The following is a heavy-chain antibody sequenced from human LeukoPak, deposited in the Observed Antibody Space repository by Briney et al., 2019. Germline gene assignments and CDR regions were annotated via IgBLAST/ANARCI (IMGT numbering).Heavy chain of an antibody. Sequence: GGSLKLSCAASGLTFSGSGVHWVRQASGKGLEWLGRIGRQGDSDATRYAASLKGKFTISRVDSRNTAYLQMNSLKTEDTAVYYCAGDYNFLTGLNYWGQGTLVTVSS. CDR3: AGDYNFLTGLNY. J-gene: IGHJ4*02. CDR1: GLTFSGSG. CDR2: IGRQGDSDAT. D-gene: IGHD3-9*01. V-gene: IGHV3-73*01.